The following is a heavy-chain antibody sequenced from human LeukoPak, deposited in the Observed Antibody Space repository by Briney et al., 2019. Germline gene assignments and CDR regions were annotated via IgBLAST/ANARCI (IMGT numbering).Heavy chain of an antibody. V-gene: IGHV4-30-2*01. CDR3: ARAESGVDY. Sequence: KPSETLSLTCAVSGGSISSGGYSWSWIRQPPGKGLEWIGYIYHSGSTYYNPSLKSRVTISVDRSKNQFSLKLSSVTAADTAVYYCARAESGVDYWGQGTLVTVSS. D-gene: IGHD3-10*01. CDR2: IYHSGST. CDR1: GGSISSGGYS. J-gene: IGHJ4*02.